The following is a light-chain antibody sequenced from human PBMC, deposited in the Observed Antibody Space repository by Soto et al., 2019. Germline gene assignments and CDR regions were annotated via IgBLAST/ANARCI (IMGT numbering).Light chain of an antibody. CDR3: QLWDSNSDHVV. CDR1: NIGRKS. CDR2: DAR. V-gene: IGLV3-21*02. J-gene: IGLJ2*01. Sequence: SYELTQPPSVSVAPGQTARITCGGTNIGRKSGHWYQQKPGQAPVVVVYDARDRPSGIPGRFSGPNSGNTAALNISRVEAGDEADYYCQLWDSNSDHVVFGGGTKLTVL.